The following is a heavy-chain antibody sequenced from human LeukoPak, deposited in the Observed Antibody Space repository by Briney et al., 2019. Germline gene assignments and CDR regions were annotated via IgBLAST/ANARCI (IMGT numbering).Heavy chain of an antibody. D-gene: IGHD3-22*01. CDR1: GFTFSTYH. CDR2: IRGSSSTM. CDR3: ARVGSSGYYSRWYFDY. J-gene: IGHJ4*02. V-gene: IGHV3-48*01. Sequence: GGSLRLSCAASGFTFSTYHMNWVRQAPGKGLEWVSYIRGSSSTMYYADSVKGRFTISRDNSKNTLYLQMNSLRAEDTAVYYCARVGSSGYYSRWYFDYWGQGTLVTVSS.